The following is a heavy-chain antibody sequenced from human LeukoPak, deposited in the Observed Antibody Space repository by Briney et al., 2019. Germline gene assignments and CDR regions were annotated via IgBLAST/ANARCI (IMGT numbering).Heavy chain of an antibody. CDR2: ISSSSSYI. V-gene: IGHV3-11*06. Sequence: GGSLRLSCAASGFTFSDYYMSWIRQAPGKGLEWVSSISSSSSYIYYADSVKGRFTISRDNAKNSLYLQMNSLRAEDTAVYYCARDGGYSSSWWSYWGQGTLVTVSS. CDR3: ARDGGYSSSWWSY. J-gene: IGHJ4*02. CDR1: GFTFSDYY. D-gene: IGHD6-13*01.